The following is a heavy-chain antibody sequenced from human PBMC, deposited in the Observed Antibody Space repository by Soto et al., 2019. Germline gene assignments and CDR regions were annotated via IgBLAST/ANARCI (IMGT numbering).Heavy chain of an antibody. J-gene: IGHJ4*02. Sequence: EVQLVESGGGLVQPGGSLRLSCAASGFTFSSYWMHWVRQAPGKGLVWVSRINIDGSRISYADSVKGRCTISRDNGKNTVYMQMNSLRGEDTAGYYCIRGDGDRYDGNGYLGRHWGQGTLVTVSS. CDR1: GFTFSSYW. D-gene: IGHD3-22*01. V-gene: IGHV3-74*01. CDR3: IRGDGDRYDGNGYLGRH. CDR2: INIDGSRI.